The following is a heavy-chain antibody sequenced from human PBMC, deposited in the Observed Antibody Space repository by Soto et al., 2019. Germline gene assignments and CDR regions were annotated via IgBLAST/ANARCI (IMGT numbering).Heavy chain of an antibody. Sequence: SETLSLTCTVSGGSISSGGYYWSWIRQHPGKGLEWIGYIYYSGSTYYNPSLKSRVTISVDTSKNQFSLKLSSVTAADTAVYYCARDLNLRNDRGYDITRALDIWGQGTMVTVSS. D-gene: IGHD5-12*01. CDR3: ARDLNLRNDRGYDITRALDI. V-gene: IGHV4-31*03. CDR2: IYYSGST. J-gene: IGHJ3*02. CDR1: GGSISSGGYY.